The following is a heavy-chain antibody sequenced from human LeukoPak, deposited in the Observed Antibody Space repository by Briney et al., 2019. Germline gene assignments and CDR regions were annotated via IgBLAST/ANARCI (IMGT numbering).Heavy chain of an antibody. D-gene: IGHD3-22*01. CDR2: IIPIFGKA. V-gene: IGHV1-69*05. CDR3: ARADVAYYDSSGYEY. J-gene: IGHJ4*02. Sequence: PKASVKVSCKASGGTFSIYSISWVRQAPGQGLEWMGRIIPIFGKANYAQKLQGRVTMTTDASTSTAYMELRSLRSEDTAVYYCARADVAYYDSSGYEYWGQGTLVTVSS. CDR1: GGTFSIYS.